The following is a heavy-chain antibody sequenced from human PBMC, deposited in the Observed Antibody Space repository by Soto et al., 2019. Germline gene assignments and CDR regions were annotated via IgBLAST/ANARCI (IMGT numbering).Heavy chain of an antibody. Sequence: SETLSLTCTVSGGSISSYYWSWIRQPPGKGLEWIGYIYYSGSTNYNPSLKSRVTISVDTSKNQFSLKLSSVTAADTAVYYCASALDCSGGSCSFDPWGQGTLVTVSS. J-gene: IGHJ5*02. CDR1: GGSISSYY. CDR3: ASALDCSGGSCSFDP. CDR2: IYYSGST. V-gene: IGHV4-59*01. D-gene: IGHD2-15*01.